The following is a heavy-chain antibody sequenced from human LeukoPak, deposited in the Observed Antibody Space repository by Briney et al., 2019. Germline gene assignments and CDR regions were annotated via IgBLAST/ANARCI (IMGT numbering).Heavy chain of an antibody. V-gene: IGHV3-48*04. J-gene: IGHJ4*02. Sequence: GGSLRLSCAAPGFSFSTYSMNWVRQAPGKGLEWVSYIVGSSSTIYYADSVKGRFTISRDNAKNSLYLQMDSLRAEDTAVYYCATDSPETAAFDYWGQGTLVTVSS. CDR1: GFSFSTYS. CDR2: IVGSSSTI. D-gene: IGHD1-1*01. CDR3: ATDSPETAAFDY.